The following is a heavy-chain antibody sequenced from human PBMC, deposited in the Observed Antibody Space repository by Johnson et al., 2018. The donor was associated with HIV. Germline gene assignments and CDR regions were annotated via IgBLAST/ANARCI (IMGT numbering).Heavy chain of an antibody. D-gene: IGHD2-2*01. Sequence: VQLVESGGGLVKPGGSLRLSCAASGFTFSNAWMSWVRQAPGKGLEWVGRIKSKTDAGTTDYAAPVKGRFTISRDDSKNTLYLQMNSLRAEDTAVYYCARGTLAAFDIWGQGTMVTVSS. CDR1: GFTFSNAW. J-gene: IGHJ3*02. CDR3: ARGTLAAFDI. CDR2: IKSKTDAGTT. V-gene: IGHV3-15*01.